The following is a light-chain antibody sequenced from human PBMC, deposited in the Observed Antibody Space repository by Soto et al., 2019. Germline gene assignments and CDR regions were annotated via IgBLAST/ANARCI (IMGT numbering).Light chain of an antibody. V-gene: IGLV4-60*03. CDR3: ETWDSNTPYV. CDR2: LEGSGSY. CDR1: SGHSSYI. J-gene: IGLJ1*01. Sequence: QPVLTQSSSASASLGSSVKLTCTLSSGHSSYIIAWHQQQPGKAPRYLMKLEGSGSYNKGSGVPDRFSGSSSGADRYLTISNLQSEDEADYYCETWDSNTPYVFGTGTKVT.